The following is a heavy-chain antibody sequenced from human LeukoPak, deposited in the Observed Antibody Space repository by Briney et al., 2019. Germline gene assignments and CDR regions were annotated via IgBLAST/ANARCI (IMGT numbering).Heavy chain of an antibody. Sequence: PSETLSLTCAVYGGSFSGYYWSWIRQPPGKGLEWIGEINHSGSTNYYPSLKSRVTISVDTSKNQFSLKLSSVTAADTAVYYCARGGQLPRTHTDYWGQGTLVTVSS. D-gene: IGHD1-26*01. CDR2: INHSGST. V-gene: IGHV4-34*01. J-gene: IGHJ4*02. CDR1: GGSFSGYY. CDR3: ARGGQLPRTHTDY.